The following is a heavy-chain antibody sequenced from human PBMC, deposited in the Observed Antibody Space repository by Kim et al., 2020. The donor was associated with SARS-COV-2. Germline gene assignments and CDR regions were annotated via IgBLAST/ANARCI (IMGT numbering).Heavy chain of an antibody. Sequence: LSLTCAASGFTFSSYGMHWVRQAPGKGLEWVAVISYDGSNKYYADSVKGRFTISRDNSKNTLYLQMNSLRAEDTAVYYCARDRGPNSSGWYGGMYGMDVWGQGTTVTVSS. CDR3: ARDRGPNSSGWYGGMYGMDV. D-gene: IGHD6-19*01. J-gene: IGHJ6*02. CDR2: ISYDGSNK. CDR1: GFTFSSYG. V-gene: IGHV3-33*05.